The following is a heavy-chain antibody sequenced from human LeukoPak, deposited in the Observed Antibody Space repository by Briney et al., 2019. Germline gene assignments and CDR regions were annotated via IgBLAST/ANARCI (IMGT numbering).Heavy chain of an antibody. Sequence: PSETLSLTCAVYGGSFSGYYWSWIRQPPGKGLEWIGEINHSGSTNYNPSLKSRVTISVDTSKNQFSLKLSSVTAADTAVYYWARDEERRARGFDYWGQGTWSPAPQ. CDR3: ARDEERRARGFDY. D-gene: IGHD3-10*01. V-gene: IGHV4-34*01. J-gene: IGHJ4*02. CDR2: INHSGST. CDR1: GGSFSGYY.